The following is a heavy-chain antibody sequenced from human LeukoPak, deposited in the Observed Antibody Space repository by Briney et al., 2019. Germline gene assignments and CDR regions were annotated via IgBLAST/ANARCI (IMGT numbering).Heavy chain of an antibody. CDR3: VTMVSVAGDS. J-gene: IGHJ5*01. CDR1: GFSFSTNW. V-gene: IGHV3-7*01. D-gene: IGHD6-19*01. Sequence: GGSLRLSCAGSGFSFSTNWMSWFRQAPGKGLEWVAHIKPDGSETYYVDSVKGRFTISRDNAWNSVHLQMYSLRPEDTAIYYCVTMVSVAGDSWGQGTLVTVSS. CDR2: IKPDGSET.